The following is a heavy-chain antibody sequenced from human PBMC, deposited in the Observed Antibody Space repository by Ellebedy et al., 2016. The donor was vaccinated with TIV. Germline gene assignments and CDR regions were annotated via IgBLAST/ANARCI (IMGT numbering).Heavy chain of an antibody. Sequence: AASVKVSCKTSGYSFTDYHIHWMRQAPGQGLEWMGWIYPNSGDTKYAQKFQGRVTMTRDTSITTAYMELKRLTSDDTATYYCASVTFSSLSPFDYWGQGTLVTVS. V-gene: IGHV1-2*02. CDR1: GYSFTDYH. CDR2: IYPNSGDT. D-gene: IGHD2-2*01. CDR3: ASVTFSSLSPFDY. J-gene: IGHJ4*02.